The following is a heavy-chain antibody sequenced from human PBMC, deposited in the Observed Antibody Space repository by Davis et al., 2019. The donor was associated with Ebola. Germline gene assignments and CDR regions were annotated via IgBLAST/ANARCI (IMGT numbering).Heavy chain of an antibody. D-gene: IGHD6-6*01. CDR3: ARHSSVANRDGSDY. CDR1: GYSFNKYW. CDR2: IYPGDSDT. V-gene: IGHV5-51*01. Sequence: GESLKISCKASGYSFNKYWIGWVRQMPGKGLEWMGIIYPGDSDTRYSPSLQGQVTISADKSISTAYLQWSSLKASDTAMYYCARHSSVANRDGSDYWGQGTLVTVSS. J-gene: IGHJ4*02.